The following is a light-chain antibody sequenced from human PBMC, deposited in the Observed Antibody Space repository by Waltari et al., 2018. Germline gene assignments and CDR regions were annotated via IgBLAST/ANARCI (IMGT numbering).Light chain of an antibody. J-gene: IGKJ1*01. Sequence: DIVMTQSPDSLAVSLGESATITCKSSPSVLYSSNNKNYLAWYQQQPGQPPKLLIYWASTRESGVPDRFSGSGSGTDFTLTISSLQAEDVAVYYCQQYYSTPRTFGQGTKVEIK. CDR1: PSVLYSSNNKNY. CDR3: QQYYSTPRT. CDR2: WAS. V-gene: IGKV4-1*01.